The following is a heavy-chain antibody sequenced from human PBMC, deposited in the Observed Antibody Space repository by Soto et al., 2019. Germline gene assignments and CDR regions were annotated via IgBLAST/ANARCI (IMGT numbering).Heavy chain of an antibody. CDR2: INAGNGNT. D-gene: IGHD3-22*01. J-gene: IGHJ4*02. CDR1: GYTFTSYA. Sequence: ASVKVSCKASGYTFTSYAMHWVRQAPGQRLEWMGWINAGNGNTKYSQKFQGRVTITRDTSASTAYMELSSLRSEDTAVYYWARDPSYYYDSSGYGLDYWGQGTLVTVSS. CDR3: ARDPSYYYDSSGYGLDY. V-gene: IGHV1-3*01.